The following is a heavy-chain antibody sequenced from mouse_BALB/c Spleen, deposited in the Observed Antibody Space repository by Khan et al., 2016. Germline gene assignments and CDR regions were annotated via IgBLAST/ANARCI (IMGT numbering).Heavy chain of an antibody. V-gene: IGHV1-18*01. CDR3: TIMACHYVG. CDR1: GYSFTGYY. CDR2: VNPNNGGT. D-gene: IGHD1-1*01. Sequence: VQLQQSGPDLVKPGASVNISCKASGYSFTGYYMHWVKESHGQSLEWIGRVNPNNGGTSYNPKFKGKAILTVDKSSSIAYLELRSLTSEDPSINYCTIMACHYVGWCQGTILTVSS. J-gene: IGHJ2*01.